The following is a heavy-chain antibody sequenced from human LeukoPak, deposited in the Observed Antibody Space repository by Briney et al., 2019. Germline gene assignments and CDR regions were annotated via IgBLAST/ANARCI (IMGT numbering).Heavy chain of an antibody. V-gene: IGHV1-2*02. Sequence: GASVKVSCKASGYAFTGYYMHWVRQAPGQGLEWMGWINPNSGGTNYAQKFQGRVTMTRDTSISTAYMELSRLRSDDTAVYYCARGGDGYNFAGDYWGQGTLVTVSS. CDR2: INPNSGGT. CDR1: GYAFTGYY. D-gene: IGHD5-24*01. J-gene: IGHJ4*02. CDR3: ARGGDGYNFAGDY.